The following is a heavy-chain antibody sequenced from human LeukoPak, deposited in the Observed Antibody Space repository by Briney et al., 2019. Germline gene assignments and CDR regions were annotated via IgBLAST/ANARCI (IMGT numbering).Heavy chain of an antibody. V-gene: IGHV1-8*03. CDR2: MNPTTGNR. CDR3: ARGASYYGSGSIHDY. D-gene: IGHD3-10*01. J-gene: IGHJ4*02. CDR1: GYTFTSFD. Sequence: GASVKVSCKTSGYTFTSFDINWVRQATGQGLEWMGWMNPTTGNRVYAQKFQGRVTITRNTSISTAYMELSGLRSEDTAMYYCARGASYYGSGSIHDYWGQGTLVTVSS.